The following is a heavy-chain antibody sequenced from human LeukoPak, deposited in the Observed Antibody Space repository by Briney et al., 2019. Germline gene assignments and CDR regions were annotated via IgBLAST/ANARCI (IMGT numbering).Heavy chain of an antibody. CDR3: ARSPYGDYFDY. CDR2: ISSSGSTI. V-gene: IGHV3-48*03. Sequence: GGSLRLSCAASGFTFSSYEMNWVRQAPGKGLEWVSYISSSGSTIYYADSVKGRFTISRDNAKNSLYLQMNSLRAEDTAVYYCARSPYGDYFDYWGQGTLVTASS. D-gene: IGHD4-17*01. J-gene: IGHJ4*02. CDR1: GFTFSSYE.